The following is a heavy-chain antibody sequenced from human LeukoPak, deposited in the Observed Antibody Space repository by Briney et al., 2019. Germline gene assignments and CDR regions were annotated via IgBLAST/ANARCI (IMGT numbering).Heavy chain of an antibody. Sequence: GGSLRLSCSASGFTFSSYTMHWVRQAPGKGLEYVSAISSNGGSTYYADSVKGRFTISRDNSKNTLYLQMSSLRAEDTAVYYCVKADYYDTSNYYYGYFQYWGQGTLVTVSS. V-gene: IGHV3-64D*09. CDR1: GFTFSSYT. D-gene: IGHD3-22*01. CDR2: ISSNGGST. J-gene: IGHJ1*01. CDR3: VKADYYDTSNYYYGYFQY.